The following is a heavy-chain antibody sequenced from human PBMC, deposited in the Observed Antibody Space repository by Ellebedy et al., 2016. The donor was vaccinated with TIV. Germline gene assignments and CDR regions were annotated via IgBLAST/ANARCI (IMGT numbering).Heavy chain of an antibody. CDR1: GGSIRNDSAVNSDF. J-gene: IGHJ4*02. CDR3: ARTDPWQPIDD. Sequence: MPSETLSLTCAVSGGSIRNDSAVNSDFWVWVRQSPGKGLEYIGSVYYSGSPYYNPSFKSRVTLSADTSKNQFSLNLRTVTAADTAVYYCARTDPWQPIDDWGQGILVSVSS. V-gene: IGHV4-39*01. D-gene: IGHD2-21*02. CDR2: VYYSGSP.